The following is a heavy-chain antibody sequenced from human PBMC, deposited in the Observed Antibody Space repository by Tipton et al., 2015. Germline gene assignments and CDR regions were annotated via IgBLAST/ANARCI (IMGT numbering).Heavy chain of an antibody. CDR3: ARARGRHGGLFDS. D-gene: IGHD4-23*01. J-gene: IGHJ4*02. CDR2: IYHSGST. Sequence: TLSLTCTVSGGSISSSSYYWGWIRQPPGKGLEWIGSIYHSGSTNYNPSLKSRVTISVDTSKTQFSLKMSSVTASDTAVYYCARARGRHGGLFDSWGQGILVTVSS. V-gene: IGHV4-39*07. CDR1: GGSISSSSYY.